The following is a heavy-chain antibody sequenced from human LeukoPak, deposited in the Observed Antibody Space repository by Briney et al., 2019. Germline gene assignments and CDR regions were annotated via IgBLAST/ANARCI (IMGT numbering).Heavy chain of an antibody. V-gene: IGHV3-20*04. D-gene: IGHD4-17*01. CDR2: INWNGSGA. Sequence: ETLSLTCAVYGGSFSGYYWSWIRQPPGKGLEWVSGINWNGSGAGYADSVKGRFTISRDNAKNSLYLQMNSLKAEDTALFYCARYLRKLYGRGGDYYFYMDVWGKGTTVTASS. CDR1: GGSFSGYY. J-gene: IGHJ6*03. CDR3: ARYLRKLYGRGGDYYFYMDV.